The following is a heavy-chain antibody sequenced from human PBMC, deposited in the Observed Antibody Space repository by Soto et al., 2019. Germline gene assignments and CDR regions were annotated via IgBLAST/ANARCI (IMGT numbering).Heavy chain of an antibody. Sequence: QLPLQESGSGLVKPSQTLSLTCAVYGGSISRGNSYAWSWIRQPPGKGLEWIGSISHTGRTSYNPSLKGRATMSVDKSKNQFSLKLSSVTAADMAVYYCARAVAPYLGTWFDPWGQGSLVIVAS. CDR1: GGSISRGNSYA. D-gene: IGHD3-16*01. J-gene: IGHJ5*02. V-gene: IGHV4-30-2*01. CDR3: ARAVAPYLGTWFDP. CDR2: ISHTGRT.